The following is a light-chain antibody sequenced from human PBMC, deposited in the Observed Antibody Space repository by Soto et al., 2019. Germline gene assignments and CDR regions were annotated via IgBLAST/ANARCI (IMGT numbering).Light chain of an antibody. J-gene: IGLJ1*01. Sequence: QSALTQPASVSGSPGQSITISCTGTSSDVGGYNYVSWYQQHPGKAPKLMIYDVSNRPSGVSNRFSGSKSGNTASLTISGLQDEDEADYYCCSYTTSNTRQIVFGTGTKLTVL. CDR1: SSDVGGYNY. CDR3: CSYTTSNTRQIV. CDR2: DVS. V-gene: IGLV2-14*01.